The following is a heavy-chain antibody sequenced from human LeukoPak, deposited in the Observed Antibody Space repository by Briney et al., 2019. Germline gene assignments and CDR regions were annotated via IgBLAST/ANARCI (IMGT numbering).Heavy chain of an antibody. J-gene: IGHJ5*02. D-gene: IGHD3-10*01. CDR2: INHSGST. CDR3: ARGRAYYYGSGSYYNVGSVRFDP. CDR1: GGSFSGYY. Sequence: SETLSLTCAVYGGSFSGYYWSWIRQPPGKGLEWIGEINHSGSTNYNPSLKSRVTISVDTSKNQFSLKLSSVTAADTAVYYCARGRAYYYGSGSYYNVGSVRFDPWGQGTLVTVSS. V-gene: IGHV4-34*01.